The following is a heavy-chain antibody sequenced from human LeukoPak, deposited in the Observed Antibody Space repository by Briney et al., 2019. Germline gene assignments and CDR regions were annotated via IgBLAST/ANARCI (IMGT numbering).Heavy chain of an antibody. CDR1: GGSISSYY. Sequence: SETLSLTCTVSGGSISSYYWSWIRQPPGKGLEYLGSIYFSGSTYFDPSLKSRITISVDSSRNQFSLKLSSVTAADKAVYYCASLGRMAAIGTEHWGRGTLVTVSS. D-gene: IGHD6-13*01. J-gene: IGHJ4*02. V-gene: IGHV4-59*05. CDR3: ASLGRMAAIGTEH. CDR2: IYFSGST.